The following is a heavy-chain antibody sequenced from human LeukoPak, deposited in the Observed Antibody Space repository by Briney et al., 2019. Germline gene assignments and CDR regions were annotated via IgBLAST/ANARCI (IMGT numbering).Heavy chain of an antibody. CDR2: IKQDGSDK. CDR1: GFTFSSHW. CDR3: ARETSLGY. V-gene: IGHV3-7*01. Sequence: SGGSLRLSCAASGFTFSSHWMSWVRQAPGKGLEWVANIKQDGSDKYYVDSVKGRFTISRDNAKNSLYLEMNSLRAEDTAVYYCARETSLGYWGQGTLVTVSS. J-gene: IGHJ4*02.